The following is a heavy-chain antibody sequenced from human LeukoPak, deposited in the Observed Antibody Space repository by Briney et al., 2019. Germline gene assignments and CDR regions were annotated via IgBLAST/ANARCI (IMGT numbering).Heavy chain of an antibody. CDR3: ARSTPEYSSSWYGGRPYYYYYYGMDV. J-gene: IGHJ6*02. CDR1: GGFISSYY. CDR2: IYYSGST. Sequence: KPSETLSLTCTVSGGFISSYYWSWIRQPPGKGLEWIGYIYYSGSTNYNPSLKSRVTISVDTSKNQFSLKLSSVTAADTAVYYCARSTPEYSSSWYGGRPYYYYYYGMDVWGQGTTVTVSS. V-gene: IGHV4-59*01. D-gene: IGHD6-13*01.